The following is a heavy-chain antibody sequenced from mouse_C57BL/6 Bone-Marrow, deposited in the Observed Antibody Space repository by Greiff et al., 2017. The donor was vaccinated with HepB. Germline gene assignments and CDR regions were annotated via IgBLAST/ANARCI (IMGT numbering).Heavy chain of an antibody. CDR1: GYTFTSYW. CDR3: ARLGYGIQYYFDY. V-gene: IGHV1-69*01. Sequence: QVQLKQPGAELVMPGASVKLSCKASGYTFTSYWMHWVKQRPGQGLEWIGEIDPSDSYTNYNQKFKGKSTLTVDKSSSTAYMQLSSLTSEDSAVYYCARLGYGIQYYFDYWGQGTTLTVSS. J-gene: IGHJ2*01. CDR2: IDPSDSYT. D-gene: IGHD1-1*01.